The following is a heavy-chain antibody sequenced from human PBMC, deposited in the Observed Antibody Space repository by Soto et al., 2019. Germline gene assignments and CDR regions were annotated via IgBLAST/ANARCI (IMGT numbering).Heavy chain of an antibody. CDR3: ARAVPTYYDSSGYYSDDFDI. CDR1: GYTFTGYY. CDR2: INPNSGGT. Sequence: VASVKVSCKASGYTFTGYYMHWVRQAPGQGLEWMGWINPNSGGTNYAQKFQGWVTMTRDTSISTAYMELSRLRSDETAVYYCARAVPTYYDSSGYYSDDFDIWGQGTMVTVSS. V-gene: IGHV1-2*04. J-gene: IGHJ3*02. D-gene: IGHD3-22*01.